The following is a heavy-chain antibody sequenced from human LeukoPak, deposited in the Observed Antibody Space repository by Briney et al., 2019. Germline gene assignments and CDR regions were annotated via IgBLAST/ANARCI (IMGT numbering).Heavy chain of an antibody. V-gene: IGHV3-23*01. CDR1: GFTFSSYA. D-gene: IGHD6-19*01. Sequence: GGSLRLSCAASGFTFSSYAMSWVRQAPGKGLEWVSGISNSGGSTYYADSVKGRFTVSRDNSKNTLCLQMNSLRDEDTAVYYCARGRAVAGTCFDYWGQGTLVTVSS. CDR3: ARGRAVAGTCFDY. CDR2: ISNSGGST. J-gene: IGHJ4*02.